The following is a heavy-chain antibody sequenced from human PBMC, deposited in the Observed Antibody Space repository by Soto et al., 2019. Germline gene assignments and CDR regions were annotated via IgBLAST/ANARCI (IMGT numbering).Heavy chain of an antibody. CDR2: LTASGDTT. J-gene: IGHJ3*02. D-gene: IGHD4-17*01. V-gene: IGHV3-23*01. CDR1: GFTFSTYA. CDR3: AHPRGYGVFDAYDI. Sequence: GGSLRLSCAASGFTFSTYAMSWVRQAPGKGLEWVSALTASGDTTYYADSVKGRSTISRDNSMNALYLQMNSLRIEDTAVYYCAHPRGYGVFDAYDIWGQGTMVTVSS.